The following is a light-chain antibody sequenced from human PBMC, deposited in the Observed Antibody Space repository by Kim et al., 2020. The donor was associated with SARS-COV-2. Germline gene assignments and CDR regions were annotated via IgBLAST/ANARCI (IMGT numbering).Light chain of an antibody. V-gene: IGLV3-19*01. J-gene: IGLJ2*01. CDR2: GKN. CDR1: SLRSYY. Sequence: VGLGQTVSSTCQGNSLRSYYTTWYQQKPGQAPIVVVYGKNNRPSGIPDRFSGSSSGNTASLTITGTQAGDEADYYCNSRDNNDYVLFGGGTQLTVL. CDR3: NSRDNNDYVL.